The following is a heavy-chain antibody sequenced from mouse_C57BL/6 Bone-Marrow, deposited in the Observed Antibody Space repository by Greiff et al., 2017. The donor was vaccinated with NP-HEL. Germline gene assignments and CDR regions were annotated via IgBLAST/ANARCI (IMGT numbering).Heavy chain of an antibody. Sequence: VQLHQPGTELVKPGASVKLSCKASGYTFTSYWMHWVKQRPGQGLEWIGNINPSNGGTNYNEKFKSKATLTVDKSSSTAYMQLSSLTSGDSAVYYCARGAIYDGYPAWFAYWGQGTLVTGSA. J-gene: IGHJ3*01. CDR1: GYTFTSYW. CDR2: INPSNGGT. V-gene: IGHV1-53*01. D-gene: IGHD2-3*01. CDR3: ARGAIYDGYPAWFAY.